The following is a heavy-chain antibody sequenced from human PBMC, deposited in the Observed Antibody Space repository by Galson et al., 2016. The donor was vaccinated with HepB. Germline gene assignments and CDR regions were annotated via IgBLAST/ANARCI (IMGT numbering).Heavy chain of an antibody. V-gene: IGHV3-23*01. D-gene: IGHD3-10*02. Sequence: SLRLSCAASGFTFSNYNMNWVRQAPGKGLEWISTINNNDDSTYYADSVQGRFTISRDKSKNTLFLQMNSLRAEDTAVYYCAKDWSTTTCVQGCLDVWGQGTTVTVSS. CDR1: GFTFSNYN. J-gene: IGHJ6*02. CDR3: AKDWSTTTCVQGCLDV. CDR2: INNNDDST.